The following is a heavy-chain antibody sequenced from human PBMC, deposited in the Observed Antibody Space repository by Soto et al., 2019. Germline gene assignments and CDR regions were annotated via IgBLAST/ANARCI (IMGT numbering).Heavy chain of an antibody. D-gene: IGHD6-19*01. CDR3: ARQQWLVLNAFDI. Sequence: PSETLSLTCTVSGGSISSYYWSWIRQPPGKGLEWIGYIYYSGSTNYNPSHKSRVTISVDTSKNQFSLKLSSVTAADTAVYYCARQQWLVLNAFDIWGQGTMVT. J-gene: IGHJ3*02. CDR1: GGSISSYY. V-gene: IGHV4-59*01. CDR2: IYYSGST.